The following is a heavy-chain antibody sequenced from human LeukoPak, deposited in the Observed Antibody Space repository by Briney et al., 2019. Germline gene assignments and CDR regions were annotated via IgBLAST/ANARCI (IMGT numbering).Heavy chain of an antibody. J-gene: IGHJ6*03. V-gene: IGHV3-48*01. D-gene: IGHD1-26*01. CDR3: AKSAGGSFLYYYYYMDV. CDR2: ISSSSSTI. Sequence: GGSLRLSCEASRFTFSLYAMSWVRQGPGKGLEWVSYISSSSSTIYYADSVKGRFTISRDNAKNSLYLQMNSLRAEDTAVYYCAKSAGGSFLYYYYYMDVWGKGTTVTVSS. CDR1: RFTFSLYA.